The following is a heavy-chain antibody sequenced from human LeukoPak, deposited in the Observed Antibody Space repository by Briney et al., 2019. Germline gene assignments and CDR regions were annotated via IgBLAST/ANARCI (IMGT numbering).Heavy chain of an antibody. CDR3: ARAFGYDFWSGYPPYYFDY. CDR2: IKQDGSEK. J-gene: IGHJ4*02. V-gene: IGHV3-7*01. CDR1: GFTFSDYW. D-gene: IGHD3-3*01. Sequence: GGSLRLSCAASGFTFSDYWMGWVRQAPGKGLEWVANIKQDGSEKYYVDSVKGRFTISRDNAKNSLFLQMNSLRAEDTAVYYCARAFGYDFWSGYPPYYFDYWGQGTLVTVSS.